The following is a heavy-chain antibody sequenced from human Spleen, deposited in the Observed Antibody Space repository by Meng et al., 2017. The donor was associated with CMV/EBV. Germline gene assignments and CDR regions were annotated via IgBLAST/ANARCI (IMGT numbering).Heavy chain of an antibody. CDR3: ARPFYDYYDSSGYSDAFDI. CDR1: GFTFSNYE. J-gene: IGHJ3*02. CDR2: ISSSGTTI. D-gene: IGHD3-22*01. Sequence: GESLKISCAASGFTFSNYEMNWVRQAPGKGLEWLSYISSSGTTIYYADSVKGRFTISRDNANNSLYLQMNSLRAEDTAVYYCARPFYDYYDSSGYSDAFDIWGQGTMVTVSS. V-gene: IGHV3-48*03.